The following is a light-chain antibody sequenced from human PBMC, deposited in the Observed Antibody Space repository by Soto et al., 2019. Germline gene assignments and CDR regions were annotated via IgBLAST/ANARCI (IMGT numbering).Light chain of an antibody. J-gene: IGLJ3*02. CDR3: GTDHGSGSNFVWV. CDR1: SGYSNYK. V-gene: IGLV9-49*01. CDR2: VGTGGILG. Sequence: QAVVTQPPSASASLGASVTLTCTLSSGYSNYKVDWYQQRPGKGPRFVMRVGTGGILGSKGDAIPDRFSVLGSGLDRFLTIKNIQEEDESEYHCGTDHGSGSNFVWVFGGGTKLTVL.